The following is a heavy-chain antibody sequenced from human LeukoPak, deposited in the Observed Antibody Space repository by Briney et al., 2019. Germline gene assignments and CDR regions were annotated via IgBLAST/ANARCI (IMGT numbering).Heavy chain of an antibody. J-gene: IGHJ3*02. D-gene: IGHD7-27*01. CDR1: GGSFSGYY. Sequence: PSETLSLTCAVYGGSFSGYYWSWIRKPPGKGLEWIGEINHSGGANYNPSLKSRVTISVDTPKNQFSLKLSSVTAADTAVYYCARGFSGDRAFDIWGQGTMVTVSS. CDR2: INHSGGA. CDR3: ARGFSGDRAFDI. V-gene: IGHV4-34*01.